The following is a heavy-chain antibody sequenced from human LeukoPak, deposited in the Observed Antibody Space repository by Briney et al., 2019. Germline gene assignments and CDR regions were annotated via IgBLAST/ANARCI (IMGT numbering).Heavy chain of an antibody. D-gene: IGHD2-2*01. V-gene: IGHV3-9*01. CDR2: INWKSDKI. CDR3: AKDRYCTSSSCPIDY. Sequence: GGSLRLSCAGSGYSFDEYAMHWVRQAPGKGLEWVSGINWKSDKIGYANSVKGRFTISRDNSKNSLYLQMNSLRVEDTALYYCAKDRYCTSSSCPIDYWGQGTMVTVSS. J-gene: IGHJ4*02. CDR1: GYSFDEYA.